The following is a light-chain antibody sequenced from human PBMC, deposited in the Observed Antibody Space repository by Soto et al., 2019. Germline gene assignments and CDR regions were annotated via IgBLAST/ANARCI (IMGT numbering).Light chain of an antibody. V-gene: IGLV1-44*01. CDR2: SNN. J-gene: IGLJ2*01. Sequence: QSVLTQPPSASGTPGQRFTISCSGSSSNIGSNTVNWYQQLPGTAPKLLIYSNNQRPSGVPDRFSGSKSGTSASLAISGLQSEDEDDYYCAAWDDSLNGVVFGGGTKVTVL. CDR1: SSNIGSNT. CDR3: AAWDDSLNGVV.